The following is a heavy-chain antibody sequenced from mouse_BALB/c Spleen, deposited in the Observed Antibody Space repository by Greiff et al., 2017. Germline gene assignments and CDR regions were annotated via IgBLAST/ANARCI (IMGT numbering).Heavy chain of an antibody. V-gene: IGHV1-80*01. CDR1: GYAFSSYW. CDR3: ARGGYYGDWFAY. Sequence: VKLMESGAELVRPGSSVKISCKASGYAFSSYWMNWVKQRPGQGLEWIGQIYPGDGDTNYNGKFKGKATLTADKSSSTAYMQLSSLTSEDSAVYFCARGGYYGDWFAYWGQGTLVTVSA. D-gene: IGHD2-3*01. CDR2: IYPGDGDT. J-gene: IGHJ3*01.